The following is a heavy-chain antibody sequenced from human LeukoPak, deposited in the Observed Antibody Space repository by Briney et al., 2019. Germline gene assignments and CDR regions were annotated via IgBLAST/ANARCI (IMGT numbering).Heavy chain of an antibody. CDR1: GGSFSGYY. V-gene: IGHV4-34*01. CDR2: INHSGST. CDR3: ARVKYNWNPGDAFDI. Sequence: SETLSLTCAVYGGSFSGYYWSWIRQPPGKWLEWIGEINHSGSTNYNPSLKSRVTISVDTSKNQFSLKLSSVTAADTAVYYCARVKYNWNPGDAFDIWGQGTMVTVSS. J-gene: IGHJ3*02. D-gene: IGHD1-20*01.